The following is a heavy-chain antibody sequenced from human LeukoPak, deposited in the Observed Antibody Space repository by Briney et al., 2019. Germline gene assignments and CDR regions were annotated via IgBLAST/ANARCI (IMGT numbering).Heavy chain of an antibody. V-gene: IGHV3-9*03. CDR2: ISWNSGSI. CDR1: GFTFDDYA. Sequence: GGSLRLSCAASGFTFDDYAMHWVRQAPGKGLEWVSGISWNSGSIGYADSVKGRFTISRDNAKNSLYLQMNSLRAEDMALYYCAKGGYSFYNWGQGTMVTVSS. CDR3: AKGGYSFYN. J-gene: IGHJ3*02. D-gene: IGHD3-22*01.